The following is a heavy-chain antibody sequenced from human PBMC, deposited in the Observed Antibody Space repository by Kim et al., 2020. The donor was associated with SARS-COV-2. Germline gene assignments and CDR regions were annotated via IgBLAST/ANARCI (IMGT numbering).Heavy chain of an antibody. D-gene: IGHD2-21*01. J-gene: IGHJ4*02. Sequence: SETLSFTCAVYGGSFSGYYWSWIRQPPGKGLEWIGEINHSGSTNYNPSLKSRVTISVDTSKNQFSLKLSSVTAADTAVYYCARGSIAGRRSFDYWGQGTLVTVSS. V-gene: IGHV4-34*01. CDR2: INHSGST. CDR1: GGSFSGYY. CDR3: ARGSIAGRRSFDY.